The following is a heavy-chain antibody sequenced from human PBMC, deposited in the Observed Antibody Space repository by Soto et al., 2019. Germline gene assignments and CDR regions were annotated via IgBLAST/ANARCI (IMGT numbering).Heavy chain of an antibody. V-gene: IGHV3-48*02. CDR2: ISSSSSTI. CDR3: ARDRRPYYYDSSGYYASFDY. CDR1: GFTFSSYS. J-gene: IGHJ4*02. Sequence: GGSLRLSCAASGFTFSSYSMNWVRQAPGKGLEWVSYISSSSSTIYYADSVKGRFTISRDNAKNSLYLQMNSLRDEDTAVYYCARDRRPYYYDSSGYYASFDYWGQGTLVTVSS. D-gene: IGHD3-22*01.